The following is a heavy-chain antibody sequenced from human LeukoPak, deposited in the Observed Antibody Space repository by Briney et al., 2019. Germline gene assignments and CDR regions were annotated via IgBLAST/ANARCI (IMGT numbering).Heavy chain of an antibody. D-gene: IGHD4-23*01. Sequence: GRSLRLSCAASGFTFSSYGMHWVRQAPGKGLEWVAVISYGGSNKYYADSVKGRFTISRDNSKNTLYLQMNSLRAEDTAVYYCSSDGGKHFDYWGQGTLVTVSS. CDR3: SSDGGKHFDY. J-gene: IGHJ4*02. V-gene: IGHV3-30*03. CDR1: GFTFSSYG. CDR2: ISYGGSNK.